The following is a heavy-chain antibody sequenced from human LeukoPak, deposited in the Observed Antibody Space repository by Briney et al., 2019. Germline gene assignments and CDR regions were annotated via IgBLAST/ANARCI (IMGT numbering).Heavy chain of an antibody. Sequence: ASVKVSCKASGSTFTSYCIRWVRQAPRQALDRMGWISAYNGNTNYAQNLQGRVTLTTDTSTSTAYMELRSLTSDATAVYYCARAPPSYYDSSGSPSSDAFDIWGQGTMVTVSS. CDR2: ISAYNGNT. J-gene: IGHJ3*02. CDR1: GSTFTSYC. D-gene: IGHD3-22*01. CDR3: ARAPPSYYDSSGSPSSDAFDI. V-gene: IGHV1-18*04.